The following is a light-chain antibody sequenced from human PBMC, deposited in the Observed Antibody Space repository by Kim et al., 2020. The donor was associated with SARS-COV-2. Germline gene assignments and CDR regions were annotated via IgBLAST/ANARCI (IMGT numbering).Light chain of an antibody. CDR2: DAS. J-gene: IGKJ5*01. Sequence: DIQMTQSPSSLSASVGDRVTITCQASQDISNYLNWYQQKPGKAPKLLIYDASNLETGVPSRFSGSGSGTDFTFTISSLQPEDIATYYCQQYDNLPITFGQGTRLWIK. V-gene: IGKV1-33*01. CDR3: QQYDNLPIT. CDR1: QDISNY.